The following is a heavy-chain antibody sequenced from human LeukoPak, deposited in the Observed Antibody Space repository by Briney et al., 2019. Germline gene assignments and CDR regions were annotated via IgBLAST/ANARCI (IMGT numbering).Heavy chain of an antibody. CDR3: AKDRGVSRDGYNYDYCGMDV. CDR1: GFTFSSYG. V-gene: IGHV3-30*18. J-gene: IGHJ6*02. D-gene: IGHD5-24*01. Sequence: PGRSLRLSCAASGFTFSSYGMHWVRQAPGKGLEWVAVISYDGSNKYYADSVKGRFTISRDNSKNTLYLQMNSLRAEDTAVYYCAKDRGVSRDGYNYDYCGMDVWGQGTTVTVSS. CDR2: ISYDGSNK.